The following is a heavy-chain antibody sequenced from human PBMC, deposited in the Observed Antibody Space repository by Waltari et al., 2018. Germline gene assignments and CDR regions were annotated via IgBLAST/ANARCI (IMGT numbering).Heavy chain of an antibody. Sequence: QVQLQESGPGLVKPSQTLSLTCTVSGGSISSGSYYWSWIRQPAGTGLEWIGRIYTSGSTNYNPSLKSRVTISVDTSKNHFSLKLSSVTAADTAVHYCASSLAATDWFDPWGQGTLVTVSS. CDR3: ASSLAATDWFDP. CDR1: GGSISSGSYY. CDR2: IYTSGST. V-gene: IGHV4-61*02. J-gene: IGHJ5*02. D-gene: IGHD2-15*01.